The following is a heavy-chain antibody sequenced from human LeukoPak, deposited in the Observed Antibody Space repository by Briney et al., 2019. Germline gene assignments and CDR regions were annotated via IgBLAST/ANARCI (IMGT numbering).Heavy chain of an antibody. CDR1: GGSFSDYY. CDR2: INHSGST. D-gene: IGHD2-15*01. Sequence: SETLSLTCAVYGGSFSDYYWSWIRQPPGKELEWIGEINHSGSTNYNPSLKSRVTISVDTSKNQYSLKLSSVTAADTAVYYCARRIVGGYYGMDVWGQGTTVTVSS. V-gene: IGHV4-34*01. CDR3: ARRIVGGYYGMDV. J-gene: IGHJ6*02.